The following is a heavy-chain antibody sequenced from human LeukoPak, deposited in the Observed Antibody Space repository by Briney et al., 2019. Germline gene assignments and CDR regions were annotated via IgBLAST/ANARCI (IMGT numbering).Heavy chain of an antibody. CDR3: ARDSGSGSLYYFDY. D-gene: IGHD3-10*01. CDR2: INWNGGST. CDR1: GFTFDDYG. V-gene: IGHV3-20*04. J-gene: IGHJ4*02. Sequence: GGSLRLSCAASGFTFDDYGMSWVRQAPGKGLEWVSGINWNGGSTGYADSVKGRFTISRDNAKNSLYLQMNSPRAEDTALYYCARDSGSGSLYYFDYWGQGALVTVSS.